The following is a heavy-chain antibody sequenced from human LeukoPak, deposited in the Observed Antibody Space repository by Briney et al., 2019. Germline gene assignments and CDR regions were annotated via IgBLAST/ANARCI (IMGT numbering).Heavy chain of an antibody. CDR1: GGSISSGGYS. J-gene: IGHJ4*02. V-gene: IGHV4-30-2*01. CDR3: ARGGRLSGYVIEIFDY. Sequence: KPSETLSLTCAVSGGSISSGGYSWSWIRQPPGKGPEWIGYVYHSGSTYYNPSLKSRVTISVDRSKNQFSLKLSSVTAADTAVYYCARGGRLSGYVIEIFDYWGQGTLVTVSS. D-gene: IGHD5-12*01. CDR2: VYHSGST.